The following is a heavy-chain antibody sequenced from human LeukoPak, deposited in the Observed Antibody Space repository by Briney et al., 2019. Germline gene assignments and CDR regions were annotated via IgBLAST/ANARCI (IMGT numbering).Heavy chain of an antibody. CDR1: GYSFTSYW. J-gene: IGHJ3*02. Sequence: GESLKIPCKGSGYSFTSYWIGWVHQMPGKGLEWMGIIYPGDSDTRYSPSFQGQVTISADKSISTAYLQWSSLKASDTAMYYCARPVIRGRAGFFWAFDIWGQGTMVTVSS. CDR2: IYPGDSDT. V-gene: IGHV5-51*07. CDR3: ARPVIRGRAGFFWAFDI. D-gene: IGHD3-10*01.